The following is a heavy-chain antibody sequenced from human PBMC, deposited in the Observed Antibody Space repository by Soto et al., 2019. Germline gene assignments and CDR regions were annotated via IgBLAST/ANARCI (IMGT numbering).Heavy chain of an antibody. CDR2: INAGNGDT. D-gene: IGHD6-13*01. Sequence: SSLKVSCKASGYTFTSYAMHWVRQAPGQRLEWMGWINAGNGDTKYSQNFQGRVTITRDTSASTAYMELSDLRSEDTAVYYCAPFFIVATGPLNWFEPGGRGPLVTASS. V-gene: IGHV1-3*01. CDR3: APFFIVATGPLNWFEP. J-gene: IGHJ5*02. CDR1: GYTFTSYA.